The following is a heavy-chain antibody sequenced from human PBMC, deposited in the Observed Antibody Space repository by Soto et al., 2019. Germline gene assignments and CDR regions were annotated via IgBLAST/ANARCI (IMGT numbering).Heavy chain of an antibody. J-gene: IGHJ4*02. CDR2: TSANGGST. CDR3: AKAISTSRTLLDY. V-gene: IGHV3-23*01. CDR1: GFTFSSHA. Sequence: GGSLRLSCAASGFTFSSHAMSWVRQAPGKGLEWVSGTSANGGSTYYTDPVKGRFTVSRDNAKNTLYLQMNSLRAEDTAVYYCAKAISTSRTLLDYWGQGTLVTVSS. D-gene: IGHD3-9*01.